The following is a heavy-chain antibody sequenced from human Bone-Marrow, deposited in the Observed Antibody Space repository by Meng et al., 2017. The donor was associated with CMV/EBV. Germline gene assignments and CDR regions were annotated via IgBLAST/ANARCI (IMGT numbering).Heavy chain of an antibody. CDR3: ARHDFWSGNNWIDP. CDR2: IYYSGST. V-gene: IGHV4-39*07. J-gene: IGHJ5*02. D-gene: IGHD3-3*01. CDR1: GGSISSSSYY. Sequence: GSLRLSCTVSGGSISSSSYYWGWIRQPPGKGLEWIGSIYYSGSTYYNPSLKSRVTISVDTSKNQFSLKLSSVTAADTAVYYCARHDFWSGNNWIDPWGQGTLVTVSS.